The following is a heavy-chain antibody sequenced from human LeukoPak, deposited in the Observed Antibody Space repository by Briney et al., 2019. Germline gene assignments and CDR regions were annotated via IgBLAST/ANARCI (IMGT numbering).Heavy chain of an antibody. CDR2: VSLSGLT. CDR1: GGSITSTNW. Sequence: SGTLSLTCGVSGGSITSTNWWSWVRQPPGQGLEWIGEVSLSGLTNYNPSLSSRVIMALDTSKNHLSLHLTSVTAADTAVYYCSRENGDFSPFGYWGQGYLVTVLS. J-gene: IGHJ4*02. V-gene: IGHV4-4*02. D-gene: IGHD7-27*01. CDR3: SRENGDFSPFGY.